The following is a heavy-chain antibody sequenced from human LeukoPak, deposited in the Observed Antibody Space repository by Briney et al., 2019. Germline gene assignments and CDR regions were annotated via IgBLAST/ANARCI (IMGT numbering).Heavy chain of an antibody. D-gene: IGHD3-22*01. CDR1: GGSISSYY. Sequence: SETLSLTCSVSGGSISSYYWSWIRQPAGKGLEWIGRIYASGGTDYNPSLKSRVTMSVDTSKNQFSLKLWSVTAADTAAYYCARESKSYDGSGYYHDSWGQGTLVTVSS. V-gene: IGHV4-4*07. J-gene: IGHJ4*02. CDR2: IYASGGT. CDR3: ARESKSYDGSGYYHDS.